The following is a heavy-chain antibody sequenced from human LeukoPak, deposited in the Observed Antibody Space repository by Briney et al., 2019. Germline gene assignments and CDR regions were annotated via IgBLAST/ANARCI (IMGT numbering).Heavy chain of an antibody. CDR2: IYYSGST. CDR1: GGSISGGGYY. D-gene: IGHD3-10*01. J-gene: IGHJ4*02. CDR3: ARDPLYGSGSCY. V-gene: IGHV4-31*03. Sequence: SETLSLTCTVSGGSISGGGYYWSWIRQHPGKGQEWIGYIYYSGSTYYNPSLKSRVTISVDTSKNQFSLKLSSVTAADTAVYYCARDPLYGSGSCYWGQGTLVTVSS.